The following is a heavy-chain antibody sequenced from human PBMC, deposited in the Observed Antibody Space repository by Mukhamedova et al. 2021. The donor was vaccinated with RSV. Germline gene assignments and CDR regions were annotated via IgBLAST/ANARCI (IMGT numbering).Heavy chain of an antibody. CDR2: INPNSGGT. V-gene: IGHV1-2*02. Sequence: EYMGWINPNSGGTKYAQKFQGRVTMTRDTSISTAYMELSWLRSDDTAVYYCAGSGITGTSGIDPWGQGTLVTVSS. J-gene: IGHJ5*02. CDR3: AGSGITGTSGIDP. D-gene: IGHD1-7*01.